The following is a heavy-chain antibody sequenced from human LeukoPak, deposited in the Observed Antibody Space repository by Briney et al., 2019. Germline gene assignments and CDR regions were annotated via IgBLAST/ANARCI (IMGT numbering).Heavy chain of an antibody. CDR1: GFTFSSYG. V-gene: IGHV3-33*06. J-gene: IGHJ4*02. Sequence: GGSLRLSCAASGFTFSSYGMHWVRQAPGKGLEWVAVIWYDGSNKYYADSVKGRFTISRDNSKNTLYLQMNSLRAEDTAVYYCAKDGGRGSIYGTLFDYWGQGTLVTVSS. D-gene: IGHD5-18*01. CDR2: IWYDGSNK. CDR3: AKDGGRGSIYGTLFDY.